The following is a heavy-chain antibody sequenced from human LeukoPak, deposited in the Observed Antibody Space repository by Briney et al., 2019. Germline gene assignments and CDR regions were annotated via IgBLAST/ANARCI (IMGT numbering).Heavy chain of an antibody. J-gene: IGHJ4*02. CDR1: GYIFTSYA. CDR2: INAGNGNT. D-gene: IGHD2-2*02. CDR3: ARGPVLYGEYYFDY. V-gene: IGHV1-3*01. Sequence: ASVKVSCKASGYIFTSYAMHWVRQAPGQRLEWMGWINAGNGNTKYSQKFQGRVTITRDTSASTIYMELSSLRSEDTAVYYCARGPVLYGEYYFDYWGQGTLVTVSS.